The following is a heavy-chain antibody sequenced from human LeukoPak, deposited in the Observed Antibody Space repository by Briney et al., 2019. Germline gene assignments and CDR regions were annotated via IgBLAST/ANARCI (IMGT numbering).Heavy chain of an antibody. CDR1: GGTFSSYA. J-gene: IGHJ4*02. CDR2: IIPIFGTA. CDR3: ATIVGATSALDY. D-gene: IGHD1-26*01. Sequence: GASVKVSCKASGGTFSSYAISWVRQAPGQGLEWMGGIIPIFGTANYAQKFQGRVTITTDESTSTAYMELSSLRSEDPAVYYCATIVGATSALDYWGQGTLVTLSS. V-gene: IGHV1-69*05.